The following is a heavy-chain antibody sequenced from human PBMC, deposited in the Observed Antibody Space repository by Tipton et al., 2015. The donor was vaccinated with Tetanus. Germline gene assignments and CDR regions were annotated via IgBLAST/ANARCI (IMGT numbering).Heavy chain of an antibody. D-gene: IGHD6-19*01. Sequence: QLVQSGGGLVQPGGSLKLSCAASGFTFSGSAMHWVRQASGKGLEWVGRIRSKANSYATAYAASVKGRFTISRDDSKNTAYLQMNSLRAEDTAVYYCARDSSMAVADPILWYWGQGTLVTVSS. CDR2: IRSKANSYAT. CDR3: ARDSSMAVADPILWY. J-gene: IGHJ4*02. V-gene: IGHV3-73*01. CDR1: GFTFSGSA.